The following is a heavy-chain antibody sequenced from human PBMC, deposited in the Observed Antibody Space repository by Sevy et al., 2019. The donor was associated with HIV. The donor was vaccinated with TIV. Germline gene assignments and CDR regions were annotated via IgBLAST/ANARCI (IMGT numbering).Heavy chain of an antibody. CDR2: ISSSGSTI. D-gene: IGHD3-10*01. J-gene: IGHJ5*02. CDR1: GFTFSDYY. V-gene: IGHV3-11*01. CDR3: ARDIWFGGEINWLDP. Sequence: GGSLRLSCAASGFTFSDYYMSWIRQAPGKGLEWVSYISSSGSTICYADSVKGRFTISRDNAKNSLYLQMNSLRAEDTAVYYCARDIWFGGEINWLDPWGQGTLVTVSS.